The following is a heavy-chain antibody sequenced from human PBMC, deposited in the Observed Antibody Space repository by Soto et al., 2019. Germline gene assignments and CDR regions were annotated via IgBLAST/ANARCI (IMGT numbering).Heavy chain of an antibody. CDR3: AIGAMVRGFNAYYFDY. CDR1: GGTFSSYT. J-gene: IGHJ4*02. D-gene: IGHD3-10*01. CDR2: IIPILGIA. Sequence: QVQLVQSGAEVKKPGSSVKVSCKASGGTFSSYTISWVRQAPGQGLEWMGRIIPILGIANYAQKFQGRVTITADKSTSTAYVELSSLRSEDTAVYYCAIGAMVRGFNAYYFDYWGQGTLVTVSS. V-gene: IGHV1-69*02.